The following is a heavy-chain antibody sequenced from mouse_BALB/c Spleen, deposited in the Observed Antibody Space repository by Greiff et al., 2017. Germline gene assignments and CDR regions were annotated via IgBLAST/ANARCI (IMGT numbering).Heavy chain of an antibody. CDR2: ILPGSGST. J-gene: IGHJ4*01. Sequence: VQLQQSGAELMKPGASVKISCKATGYTFSSYWIEWVKQRPGHGLEWIGEILPGSGSTNYNEKFKGKATFTADTSSNTAYMQLSSLTSEDSAVYYCAGGYYGSRDYAMDYWGQGTSVTVSS. V-gene: IGHV1-9*01. CDR1: GYTFSSYW. CDR3: AGGYYGSRDYAMDY. D-gene: IGHD1-1*01.